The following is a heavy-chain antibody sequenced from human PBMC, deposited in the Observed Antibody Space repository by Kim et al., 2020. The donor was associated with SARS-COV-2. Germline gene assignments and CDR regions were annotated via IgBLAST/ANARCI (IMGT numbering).Heavy chain of an antibody. J-gene: IGHJ3*01. Sequence: SETLSLTCTVSGGSISSYYWSWIRQPPGKGLQWIGYMSYSGGTNYNPSLKSRVTISVDTSKNQISLKLSSVTAADTAVYYCAGDPPPTGADAFDFWGQGTMVTVSS. CDR1: GGSISSYY. V-gene: IGHV4-59*13. CDR3: AGDPPPTGADAFDF. CDR2: MSYSGGT.